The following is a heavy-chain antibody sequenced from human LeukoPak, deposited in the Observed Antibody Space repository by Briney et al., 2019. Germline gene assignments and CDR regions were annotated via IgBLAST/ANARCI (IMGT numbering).Heavy chain of an antibody. CDR3: TTAAGYNYGQY. V-gene: IGHV3-23*01. J-gene: IGHJ4*02. CDR2: ISGSGGDA. CDR1: GFTFSSFP. D-gene: IGHD5-18*01. Sequence: GGSLRLSCAASGFTFSSFPMIWVRQAPGKGLEGVLSISGSGGDAYYTDSVRGRFTISRDNSKNTLYLQMNSLRAEDTAIYYCTTAAGYNYGQYWGQGTLVTVSS.